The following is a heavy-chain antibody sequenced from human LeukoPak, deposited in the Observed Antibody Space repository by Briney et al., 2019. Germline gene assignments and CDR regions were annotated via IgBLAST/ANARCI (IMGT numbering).Heavy chain of an antibody. CDR2: INPDGGNT. Sequence: EASVKVSCKASGGTFNNYAISWVRQAPGQGLEWMGLINPDGGNTNYAQNFQGRVTLTRDTSTSTVYMELSSLRSEDTAVYYCARIRDGYNDAYDIWGQGTVVTVPS. J-gene: IGHJ3*02. D-gene: IGHD5-24*01. CDR1: GGTFNNYA. V-gene: IGHV1-46*02. CDR3: ARIRDGYNDAYDI.